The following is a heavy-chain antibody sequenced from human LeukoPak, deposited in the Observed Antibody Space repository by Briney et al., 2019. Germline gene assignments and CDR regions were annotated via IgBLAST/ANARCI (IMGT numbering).Heavy chain of an antibody. J-gene: IGHJ4*02. D-gene: IGHD3-10*01. CDR1: VFTFSSYW. CDR3: ITMVRGVIITYAGYFDY. Sequence: GGSLRLSCAASVFTFSSYWMSWVRQAPGKGLDWVANIKQDGSEKYYVDSVKGRFTISRDNAKNSLYLQMNSLRAEDMAVYYCITMVRGVIITYAGYFDYWGQGTLVTVSS. V-gene: IGHV3-7*01. CDR2: IKQDGSEK.